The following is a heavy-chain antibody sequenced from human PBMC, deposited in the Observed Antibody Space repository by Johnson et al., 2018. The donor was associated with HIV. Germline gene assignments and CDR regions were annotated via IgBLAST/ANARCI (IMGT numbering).Heavy chain of an antibody. V-gene: IGHV3-66*02. Sequence: VQLVESGGGLVQPGGSLRLSCAASGFTVSSNYMSWVRQAPGKGLGGGSVIYSGGSTYYADTVKGRFTISRDNSKNTLYLQMNSLRAEDTAVYYCAKDLGGYSSSWNNAFDIWGQGTMVTVSS. CDR3: AKDLGGYSSSWNNAFDI. CDR2: IYSGGST. J-gene: IGHJ3*02. D-gene: IGHD6-13*01. CDR1: GFTVSSNY.